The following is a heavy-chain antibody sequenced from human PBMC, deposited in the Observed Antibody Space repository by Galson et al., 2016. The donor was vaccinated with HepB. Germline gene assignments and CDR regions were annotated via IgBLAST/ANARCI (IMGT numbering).Heavy chain of an antibody. CDR3: ARLRDGDGVGGYKVPPDY. V-gene: IGHV5-51*01. CDR1: GYSFYSYW. J-gene: IGHJ4*02. Sequence: QSGAEVKKPGESLKISCKCSGYSFYSYWIGWVRQRPGKGLEWMGIIYPGDSDTRYGPSFQGPVIISADMSITTVHLQWSSLEASDTAMYFCARLRDGDGVGGYKVPPDYWGQGTLVTVSS. D-gene: IGHD2-8*01. CDR2: IYPGDSDT.